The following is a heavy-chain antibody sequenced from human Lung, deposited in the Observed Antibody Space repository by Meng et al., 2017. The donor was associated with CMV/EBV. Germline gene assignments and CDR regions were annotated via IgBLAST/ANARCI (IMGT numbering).Heavy chain of an antibody. J-gene: IGHJ3*02. V-gene: IGHV4-59*12. Sequence: SETLSLTCTVSGGSISSYYWSWIRQPPGKGLEWIGYIYYSGSTNYNPSLKSRVTISVDTSKNQFSLKLSSVTAADTAVYYCARKLVVPAAIRNDAFDIWGQGTXVTVSS. CDR1: GGSISSYY. CDR2: IYYSGST. CDR3: ARKLVVPAAIRNDAFDI. D-gene: IGHD2-2*01.